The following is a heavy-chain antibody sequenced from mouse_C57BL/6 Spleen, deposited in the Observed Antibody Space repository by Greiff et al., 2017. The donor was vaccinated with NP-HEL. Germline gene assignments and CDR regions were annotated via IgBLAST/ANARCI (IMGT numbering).Heavy chain of an antibody. Sequence: EVKLMESGGGLVQSGRSLRLSCATSGFTFSDFYMEWVRQAPGKGLEWIAASRNKANDYTTEYSASVKGRFIVSRDTYQSILYLQMNARKAEDTAIYYCARDDLLRYFDVWGTGTTVTVSS. CDR2: SRNKANDYTT. D-gene: IGHD2-1*01. V-gene: IGHV7-1*01. CDR1: GFTFSDFY. J-gene: IGHJ1*03. CDR3: ARDDLLRYFDV.